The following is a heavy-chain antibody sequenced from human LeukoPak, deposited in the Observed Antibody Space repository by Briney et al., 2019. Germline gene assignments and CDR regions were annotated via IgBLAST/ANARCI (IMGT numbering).Heavy chain of an antibody. CDR1: GFTVSSTY. J-gene: IGHJ4*02. V-gene: IGHV3-53*01. Sequence: GGSLRLSCAASGFTVSSTYMSWVRQAPGKGLEWVSVIYSGASTYYADSVKGRFTISSDNSKNTLYLQMNSLRADDTAVYYCAGDYYGSGSSYYSGYWGQGTLVTVSS. CDR3: AGDYYGSGSSYYSGY. D-gene: IGHD3-10*01. CDR2: IYSGAST.